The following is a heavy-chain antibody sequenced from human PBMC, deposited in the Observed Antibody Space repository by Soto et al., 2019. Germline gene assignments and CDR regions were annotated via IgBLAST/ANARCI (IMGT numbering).Heavy chain of an antibody. Sequence: EVQLLESGGGLVQPGGSLRLSCAASGFTFSSYAMSCVRQAPGKGLEWVSAISGSGGSTYYADSVKGRFTISRDNSKNTLYLQMNSLRAEDTAVYYCAKLRGYSGYTLPDYWGQGTLVTVSS. CDR2: ISGSGGST. CDR1: GFTFSSYA. J-gene: IGHJ4*02. D-gene: IGHD5-12*01. CDR3: AKLRGYSGYTLPDY. V-gene: IGHV3-23*01.